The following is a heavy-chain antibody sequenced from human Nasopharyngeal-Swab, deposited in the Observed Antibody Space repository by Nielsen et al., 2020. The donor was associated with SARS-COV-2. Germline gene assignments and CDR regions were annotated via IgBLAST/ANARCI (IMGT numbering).Heavy chain of an antibody. J-gene: IGHJ5*02. CDR2: IYWDDDK. V-gene: IGHV2-5*02. CDR1: GFSLSTSGVG. Sequence: SGPTLVKPTQTLTLTCTFSGFSLSTSGVGVGWIRQPPGKALEWLALIYWDDDKRYSPSLKSRLTITKDTSKNQVVLTMTNMDPVDTATYYCAHRLYGDYVEGWFDPWGQGTLVTVSS. D-gene: IGHD4-17*01. CDR3: AHRLYGDYVEGWFDP.